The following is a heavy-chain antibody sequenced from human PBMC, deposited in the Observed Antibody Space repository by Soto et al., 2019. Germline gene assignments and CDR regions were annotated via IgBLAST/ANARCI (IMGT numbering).Heavy chain of an antibody. J-gene: IGHJ4*02. D-gene: IGHD4-17*01. CDR2: IKSNPHGGAT. Sequence: GGSLTLSCAAFGFNFKELYMTWVRQAPGKGLEWVGRIKSNPHGGATDYAAPVKGRFTISRDDSSNTLFLQMNSLNTDDTAIYYCTTDGRPTVVTPFAYWGQGTLVTVSS. CDR1: GFNFKELY. V-gene: IGHV3-15*07. CDR3: TTDGRPTVVTPFAY.